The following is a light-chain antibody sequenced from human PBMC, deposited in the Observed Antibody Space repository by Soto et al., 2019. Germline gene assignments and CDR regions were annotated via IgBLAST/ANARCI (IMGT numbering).Light chain of an antibody. CDR1: QGINTF. J-gene: IGKJ4*01. Sequence: IQLTQSPSSRSASVGERVTITCRASQGINTFLAWYQQKPGKAPKLLIYAASTLQSGVPSRFGGSGSGTDFTLTISSLQPEDFATYYCQQLESYPSTFGGGTKVDIK. V-gene: IGKV1-9*01. CDR2: AAS. CDR3: QQLESYPST.